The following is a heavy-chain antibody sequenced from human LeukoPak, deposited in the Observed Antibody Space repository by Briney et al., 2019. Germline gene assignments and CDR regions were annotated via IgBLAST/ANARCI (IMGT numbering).Heavy chain of an antibody. D-gene: IGHD3-10*01. CDR3: ARDSGTTGEVKFDP. V-gene: IGHV4-38-2*02. J-gene: IGHJ5*02. CDR1: GYSISSGHS. Sequence: KPSETLSLTCTVSGYSISSGHSWGWIRQSPGKGLEWIGSIYYSGSTFYNPSLKSRVTISVDRSKNQFSLKLSSVTAADTAVYYCARDSGTTGEVKFDPWGQGTLVTVSS. CDR2: IYYSGST.